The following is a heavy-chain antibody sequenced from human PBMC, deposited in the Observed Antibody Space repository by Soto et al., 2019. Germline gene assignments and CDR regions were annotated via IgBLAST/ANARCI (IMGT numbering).Heavy chain of an antibody. Sequence: EILLVESGGGLVQHGGSLTLSCAVSGFTFSNHYMDWVRQAPGKGLEWVGRSRNRAERYTTDYATSVKGRFTISRDESRNSFYLQMNSLRTEDTALYYCVRGFHSFDVWGQGTRVTVSS. CDR2: SRNRAERYTT. J-gene: IGHJ3*01. V-gene: IGHV3-72*01. CDR3: VRGFHSFDV. D-gene: IGHD2-21*01. CDR1: GFTFSNHY.